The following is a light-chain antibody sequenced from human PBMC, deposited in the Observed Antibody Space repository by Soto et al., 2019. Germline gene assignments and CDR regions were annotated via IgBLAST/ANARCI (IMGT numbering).Light chain of an antibody. V-gene: IGKV3-15*01. CDR2: GAS. CDR1: QSVSSN. CDR3: QQYNNWPWT. Sequence: ERVMTQSPGTLYVSPGERATLSCRASQSVSSNLAWYQQKPGQAPRLLIYGASTRATGIPARFSGSESGTEFTLTISSLQSEDFAVYYCQQYNNWPWTFGQGTKVEIK. J-gene: IGKJ1*01.